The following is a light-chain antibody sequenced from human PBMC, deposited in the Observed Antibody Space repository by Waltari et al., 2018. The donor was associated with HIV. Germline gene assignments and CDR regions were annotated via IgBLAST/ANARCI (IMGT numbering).Light chain of an antibody. J-gene: IGKJ4*01. CDR3: QQYGSSPLT. CDR1: QNVISNS. V-gene: IGKV3-20*01. Sequence: EIVLTQSPGTLSLSPGERATLSCRASQNVISNSLTWYQQIPGQAPRLLIYGASSRATGIPDRFSGSGSGTDFTLSITRREPEDFAVYYCQQYGSSPLTFGGGTKVEIK. CDR2: GAS.